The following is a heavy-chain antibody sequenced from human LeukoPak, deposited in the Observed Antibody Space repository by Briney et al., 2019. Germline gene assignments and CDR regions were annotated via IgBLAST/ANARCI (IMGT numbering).Heavy chain of an antibody. V-gene: IGHV3-23*01. CDR3: AKSAASATTFLDY. CDR2: IRVSGRTT. J-gene: IGHJ4*02. D-gene: IGHD4-17*01. Sequence: GGSLRLSCAASGFTFSGYAMSWVRQAPGKGLEWVSGIRVSGRTTDYADSVKGRFTISRDNSKNTLDLQMNSLRAEDTAVYYCAKSAASATTFLDYWGQGTLVTVSS. CDR1: GFTFSGYA.